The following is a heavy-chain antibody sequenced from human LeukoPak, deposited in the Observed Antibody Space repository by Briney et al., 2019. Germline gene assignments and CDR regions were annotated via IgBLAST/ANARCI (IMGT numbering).Heavy chain of an antibody. CDR3: AREGRWHIVVVTAPSDAFDI. V-gene: IGHV1-46*01. D-gene: IGHD2-21*02. CDR1: GYTFTSYY. J-gene: IGHJ3*02. CDR2: INPSGGST. Sequence: ASVKVSCKASGYTFTSYYMHWVRQAPGQGLGWMGIINPSGGSTSYAQKFQGGVTMTRDTSTSTVYMELSSLRSEDTAVYYCAREGRWHIVVVTAPSDAFDIWGQGTMVTVSS.